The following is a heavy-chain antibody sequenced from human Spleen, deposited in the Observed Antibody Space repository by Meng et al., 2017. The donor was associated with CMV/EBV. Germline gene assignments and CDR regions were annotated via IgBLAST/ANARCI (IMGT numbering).Heavy chain of an antibody. Sequence: GESLKISCAASGFTFSDYYMSWIRQAPGKGLEWVSYISSSGSTIYYADSVKGRFTISRDNAKNSLYLQMNSLRAEDTAVYYCARGQGSSSRTRSFDYWGQGTLVTVSS. V-gene: IGHV3-11*01. CDR1: GFTFSDYY. CDR2: ISSSGSTI. D-gene: IGHD6-6*01. CDR3: ARGQGSSSRTRSFDY. J-gene: IGHJ4*02.